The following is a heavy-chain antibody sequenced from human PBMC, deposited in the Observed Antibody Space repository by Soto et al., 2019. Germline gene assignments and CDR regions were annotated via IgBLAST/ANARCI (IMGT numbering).Heavy chain of an antibody. V-gene: IGHV1-24*01. D-gene: IGHD2-15*01. CDR1: GYTLTELS. J-gene: IGHJ5*02. CDR2: FDPEDGET. CDR3: ATDLGGYCSGGSCLFWFDP. Sequence: GASVKVSCKVSGYTLTELSMHWVRQAPGKGLEGMGGFDPEDGETIYAQKFQGRVTMTEDTSTDTAYMELSSLRSEDTAVYYCATDLGGYCSGGSCLFWFDPWGQGTLVTVS.